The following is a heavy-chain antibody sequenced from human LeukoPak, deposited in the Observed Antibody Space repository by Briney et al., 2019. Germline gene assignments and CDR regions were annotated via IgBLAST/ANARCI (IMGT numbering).Heavy chain of an antibody. Sequence: GGSLRLSCAASGFTFSSYAMHWVRQAPGKGLEWVAVISYDGSNKYYADSVKGRFTISRDNAKNSLYLQMNSLRAEDTAVYYCARNTLGFYDILTGRLEAWGQGTLVTVSS. CDR3: ARNTLGFYDILTGRLEA. CDR2: ISYDGSNK. V-gene: IGHV3-30-3*01. CDR1: GFTFSSYA. J-gene: IGHJ5*02. D-gene: IGHD3-9*01.